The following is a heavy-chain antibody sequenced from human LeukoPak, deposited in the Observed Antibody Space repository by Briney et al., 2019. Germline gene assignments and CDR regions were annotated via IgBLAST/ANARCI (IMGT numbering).Heavy chain of an antibody. V-gene: IGHV3-23*01. CDR3: AKTTIFGVVILRAGFDY. CDR1: GFTFSSYA. J-gene: IGHJ4*02. Sequence: GGSLRLSCAASGFTFSSYAMSWVRQAPGKGLEWVSAISGSGGSTYYADSVKGRFTISRGNSKNTLYLQMNSLRAEDTAVYYCAKTTIFGVVILRAGFDYWGQGTLVTVSS. D-gene: IGHD3-3*01. CDR2: ISGSGGST.